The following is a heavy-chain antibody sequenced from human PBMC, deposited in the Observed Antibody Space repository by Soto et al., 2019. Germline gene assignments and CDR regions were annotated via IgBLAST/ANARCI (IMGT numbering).Heavy chain of an antibody. Sequence: RYFPGKELEWMGIIYPGDSDTRYSPSFQGQVTISADKSISTAYLQWSSLKASDTAMYYCARPSVAGVYGMDVWGQ. CDR2: IYPGDSDT. CDR3: ARPSVAGVYGMDV. J-gene: IGHJ6*01. D-gene: IGHD6-19*01. V-gene: IGHV5-51*01.